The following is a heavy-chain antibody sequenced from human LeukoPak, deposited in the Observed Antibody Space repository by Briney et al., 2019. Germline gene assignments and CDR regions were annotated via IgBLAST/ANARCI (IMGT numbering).Heavy chain of an antibody. Sequence: ASVKVSCKVSGYTLTELSMHWVRQAPGKGLEWMGWMNPNSGNTGYAQKFQGRVTMTRNTSISTAYMELSSLRSEDTAVYYCARVLLWFGESVFDAFDIWGQGTMVTVSS. CDR1: GYTLTELS. D-gene: IGHD3-10*01. V-gene: IGHV1-8*01. J-gene: IGHJ3*02. CDR3: ARVLLWFGESVFDAFDI. CDR2: MNPNSGNT.